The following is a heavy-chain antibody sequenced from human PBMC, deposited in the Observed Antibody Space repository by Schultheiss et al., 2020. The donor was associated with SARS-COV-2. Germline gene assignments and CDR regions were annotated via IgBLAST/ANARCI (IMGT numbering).Heavy chain of an antibody. V-gene: IGHV4-59*01. CDR3: ARIGMVRAVRDAFDT. CDR2: IYYNGNT. J-gene: IGHJ3*02. D-gene: IGHD3-10*01. CDR1: GDSISSYY. Sequence: GSLRLSCTVSGDSISSYYWSWIRQPPGKGLEWIGYIYYNGNTNYNPSLKSRVTTSLDTSKNQFSLRLSSVTAADTALYYCARIGMVRAVRDAFDTWGQGTMVTVSS.